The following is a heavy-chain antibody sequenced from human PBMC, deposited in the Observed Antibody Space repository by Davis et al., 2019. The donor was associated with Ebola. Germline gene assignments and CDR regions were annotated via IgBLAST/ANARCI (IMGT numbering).Heavy chain of an antibody. V-gene: IGHV1-46*01. D-gene: IGHD1-26*01. CDR2: INPSGGST. CDR1: GYTFTSYY. J-gene: IGHJ3*02. CDR3: ARISPGAVGATSAFDI. Sequence: ASVKVSCKASGYTFTSYYMHWVRQAPGQGLEWMGIINPSGGSTSYAQKFQGRVTMTRDTSTSTVYMELSSLRSEDTAVYYCARISPGAVGATSAFDIWGQGTMVTVSS.